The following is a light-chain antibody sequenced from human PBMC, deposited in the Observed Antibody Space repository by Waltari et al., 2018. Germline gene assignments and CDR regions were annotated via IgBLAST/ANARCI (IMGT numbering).Light chain of an antibody. Sequence: DIQMTQSPSSVSASVGDRVTITCRASQGVGRWLAWYQQKPGKAPRLLIYAASKLESGVPARFSGSESGTDFTLTISSLQPEDFATYYCQQANSLPPGYTFGQGTKVEIK. CDR1: QGVGRW. J-gene: IGKJ2*01. V-gene: IGKV1-12*01. CDR3: QQANSLPPGYT. CDR2: AAS.